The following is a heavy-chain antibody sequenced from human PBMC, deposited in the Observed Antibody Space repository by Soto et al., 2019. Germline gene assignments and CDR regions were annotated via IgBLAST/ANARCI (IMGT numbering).Heavy chain of an antibody. V-gene: IGHV1-69*06. D-gene: IGHD2-8*01. J-gene: IGHJ4*01. CDR3: ARGLLYATTYFDY. CDR1: GDTFTTNS. Sequence: QVQLVQSGAEVKKPGSSVKVSCKASGDTFTTNSLNWVRQAPGQGLEWMGGIIPVVGTTKHAQKYQARVTIPGDKSTNTAYMEPSSLRSDDTAVYYCARGLLYATTYFDYWGHGPPVTVSS. CDR2: IIPVVGTT.